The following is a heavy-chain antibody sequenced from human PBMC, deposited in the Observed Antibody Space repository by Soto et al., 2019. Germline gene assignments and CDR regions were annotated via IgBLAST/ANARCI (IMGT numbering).Heavy chain of an antibody. CDR2: MNPNSGNT. V-gene: IGHV1-8*01. CDR1: GYTFTSYD. D-gene: IGHD3-3*01. Sequence: ASVKVSCKASGYTFTSYDINWVRQATGQGLEWMGWMNPNSGNTGYAQKFQGRVTMTRNTSISTAYMELSSLRSEDTAVYYCARGNTIFGVVIENFDYWGQGTLVTVSS. J-gene: IGHJ4*02. CDR3: ARGNTIFGVVIENFDY.